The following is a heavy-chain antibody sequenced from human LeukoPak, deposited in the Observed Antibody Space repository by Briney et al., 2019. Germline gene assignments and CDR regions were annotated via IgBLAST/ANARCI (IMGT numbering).Heavy chain of an antibody. D-gene: IGHD3-10*01. CDR1: GXSINSSNYY. CDR3: ARRKYDSGTSCLDY. Sequence: PSETLSLTCTVSGXSINSSNYYWGWIRQPPGKGLEWIGTIYCGGGTYYNPSTYYNPSLMSRLTISVDTSKKQFSLKMSSVTAADTAVYYCARRKYDSGTSCLDYWGQGTLVTVSS. J-gene: IGHJ4*02. CDR2: IYCGGGTYYNPST. V-gene: IGHV4-39*01.